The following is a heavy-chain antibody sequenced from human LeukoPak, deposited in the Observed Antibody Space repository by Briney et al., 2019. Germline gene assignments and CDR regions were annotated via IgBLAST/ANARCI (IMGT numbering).Heavy chain of an antibody. D-gene: IGHD5-24*01. Sequence: PGGSLRLSCAASGFTFSSYEMNWVRQAPGKGLEWVAVVSFDGSNENYADSVRGRFTISRDNSKNTLYLQMSGLRREDTAMYYCARGVGYTLVSWGQGTLVTVSS. J-gene: IGHJ5*02. V-gene: IGHV3-30-3*01. CDR1: GFTFSSYE. CDR2: VSFDGSNE. CDR3: ARGVGYTLVS.